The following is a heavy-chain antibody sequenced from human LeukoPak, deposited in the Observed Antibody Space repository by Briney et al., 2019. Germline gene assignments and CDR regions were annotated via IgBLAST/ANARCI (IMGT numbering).Heavy chain of an antibody. D-gene: IGHD3-3*01. CDR1: GFTFSNAW. J-gene: IGHJ4*02. CDR3: TTAIFGVVISHY. CDR2: IKSKSDGGTT. Sequence: PGGSLRLPCAASGFTFSNAWMSWVRQAPGKGLEWVGRIKSKSDGGTTDYAAPVKGRFTISRDDSKNTLYLQMYSLKTEDTAVYYCTTAIFGVVISHYWGQGTLVTVSS. V-gene: IGHV3-15*01.